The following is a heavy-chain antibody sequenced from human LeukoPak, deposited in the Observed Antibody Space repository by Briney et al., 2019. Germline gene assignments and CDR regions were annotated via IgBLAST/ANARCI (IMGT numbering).Heavy chain of an antibody. CDR1: GFTFIRYG. V-gene: IGHV3-30*18. D-gene: IGHD2-2*01. J-gene: IGHJ4*02. Sequence: EGSLRLSCSASGFTFIRYGMNWVRQAPGKGLEWVAVISYDGSNKYYADSVKGRFTISRDNSKNTLYLEMNSLRAEDTAVYYCAKFNRQYCSSISCYGGFDYWGQGTLVTVSS. CDR2: ISYDGSNK. CDR3: AKFNRQYCSSISCYGGFDY.